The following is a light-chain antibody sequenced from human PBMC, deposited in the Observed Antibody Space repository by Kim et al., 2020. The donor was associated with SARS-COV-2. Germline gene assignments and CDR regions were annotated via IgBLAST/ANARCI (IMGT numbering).Light chain of an antibody. CDR3: QQYDTYLIT. CDR2: KAS. CDR1: QSISSW. Sequence: ASVGDRVTITCRASQSISSWLAWYQQKPGKAPNLLIYKASRLETGVPSRFSGSGSGTEFTLTISSLQPDDFATYYCQQYDTYLITFGQGTRLEIK. V-gene: IGKV1-5*03. J-gene: IGKJ5*01.